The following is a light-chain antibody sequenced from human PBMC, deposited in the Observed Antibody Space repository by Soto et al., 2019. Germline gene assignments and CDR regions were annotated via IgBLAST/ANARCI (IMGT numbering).Light chain of an antibody. J-gene: IGKJ1*01. CDR3: QQYGSSGT. V-gene: IGKV3-20*01. Sequence: EIVFTQSPGTLSLSPWERATLSCRASQSVSKNYLAWYQQKPGQAPRLLIYGASTRATGIPARLSGSGSGTEFTLTISRMEPEDFAVYYCQQYGSSGTFGQGTKVDIK. CDR1: QSVSKNY. CDR2: GAS.